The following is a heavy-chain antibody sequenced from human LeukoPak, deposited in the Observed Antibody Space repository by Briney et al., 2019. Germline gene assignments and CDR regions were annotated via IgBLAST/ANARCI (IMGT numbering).Heavy chain of an antibody. CDR3: AKDLVPYSGSYYFDY. D-gene: IGHD1-26*01. Sequence: PGGSLRLSCAASGFTFSSYAMSWVSQAPGKGLEWVSAISGSGGSTYYADSVKGRFTISRDNSKSTLYLQMNSLRAEDTAVYYCAKDLVPYSGSYYFDYWGQGTLVTVSS. V-gene: IGHV3-23*01. J-gene: IGHJ4*02. CDR2: ISGSGGST. CDR1: GFTFSSYA.